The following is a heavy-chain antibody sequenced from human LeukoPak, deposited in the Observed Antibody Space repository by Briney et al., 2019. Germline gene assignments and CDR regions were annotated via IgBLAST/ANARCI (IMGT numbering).Heavy chain of an antibody. V-gene: IGHV4-39*01. D-gene: IGHD6-19*01. CDR1: GGSLSSSSYY. CDR3: ASSREAVAGTGNLDY. J-gene: IGHJ4*02. CDR2: IYYSGST. Sequence: SETLSLTCTVSGGSLSSSSYYWGWIRQPPGKGLEWIGSIYYSGSTYYTPSLKSRVTISVDTSKNQFSLKLSSVTAADTAVYYCASSREAVAGTGNLDYWGQGNLVTVSS.